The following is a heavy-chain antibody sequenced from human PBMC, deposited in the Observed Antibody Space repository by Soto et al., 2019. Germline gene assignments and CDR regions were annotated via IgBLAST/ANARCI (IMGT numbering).Heavy chain of an antibody. CDR3: AQEDLFHTFDY. D-gene: IGHD3-10*01. J-gene: IGHJ4*02. Sequence: QVQLVESGGGVVQPGRSLRLSCAASGFTFSRYGMHWVRQAPGKGLEWLAFTSYDGSNKFYADSVKGRFTISRDNSENTLYLQMNGLRVEDTAMYYCAQEDLFHTFDYWGQGTLVTVSS. V-gene: IGHV3-30*18. CDR2: TSYDGSNK. CDR1: GFTFSRYG.